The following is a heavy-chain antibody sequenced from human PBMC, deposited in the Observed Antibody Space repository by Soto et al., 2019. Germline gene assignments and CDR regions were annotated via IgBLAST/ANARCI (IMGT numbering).Heavy chain of an antibody. V-gene: IGHV4-59*08. Sequence: SETLSLTCTVSGGSISSYYWSWIRQPPGKGLEWIGYIYYSGSTNYNPSLKSRVTISVDTSKNQFSLKLSSVTAADTAVYYCARHQADTDYDFWSGYPPDYYYYYMDVWGKGTTVTVSS. CDR1: GGSISSYY. J-gene: IGHJ6*03. CDR2: IYYSGST. CDR3: ARHQADTDYDFWSGYPPDYYYYYMDV. D-gene: IGHD3-3*01.